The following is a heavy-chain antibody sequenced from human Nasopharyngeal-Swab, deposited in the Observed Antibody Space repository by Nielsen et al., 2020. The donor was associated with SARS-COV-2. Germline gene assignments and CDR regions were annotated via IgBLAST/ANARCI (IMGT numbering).Heavy chain of an antibody. CDR2: VSYDGSNQ. V-gene: IGHV3-30-3*01. D-gene: IGHD5-12*01. CDR3: ARGYSGYYYFDY. Sequence: WIRQPPGKGLDWVAVVSYDGSNQYYGDSVQGRFTISRDNSKNTLYLQMNSLRAEDTAVYYCARGYSGYYYFDYWGQGTLVTVSS. J-gene: IGHJ4*02.